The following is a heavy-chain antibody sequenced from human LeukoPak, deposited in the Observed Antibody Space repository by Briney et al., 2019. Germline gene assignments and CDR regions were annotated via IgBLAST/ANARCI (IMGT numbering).Heavy chain of an antibody. J-gene: IGHJ3*02. Sequence: PGGSLRLSCAASGFTFSRFWMNWVRQVPGRGLEWVANIDQSGGRNNYVDSVKGRFTISRDNAKNSLFLEMSSLRADDTAVYFCARDVEGGTFDIWGQGTTVTVSS. D-gene: IGHD3-16*01. CDR2: IDQSGGRN. CDR1: GFTFSRFW. CDR3: ARDVEGGTFDI. V-gene: IGHV3-7*05.